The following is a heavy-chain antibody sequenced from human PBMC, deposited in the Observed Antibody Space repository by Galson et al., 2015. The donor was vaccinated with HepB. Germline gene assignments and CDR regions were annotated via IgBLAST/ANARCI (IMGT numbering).Heavy chain of an antibody. V-gene: IGHV4-30-4*01. CDR3: ARILSCTTSTCNRAFDI. CDR2: IYYSGST. CDR1: GGSITSGDSY. Sequence: QVQLQESGPGLVKPSETLSLTCTVSGGSITSGDSYWVWIRQPPGKGLEWIGYIYYSGSTYYNPSLKSRLTLSVDTSKNQLSLKLTSVTAADTAVYYCARILSCTTSTCNRAFDIWGQGTTVTVSS. J-gene: IGHJ3*02. D-gene: IGHD2/OR15-2a*01.